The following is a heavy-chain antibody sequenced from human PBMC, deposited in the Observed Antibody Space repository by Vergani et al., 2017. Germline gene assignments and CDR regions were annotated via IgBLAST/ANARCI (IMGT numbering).Heavy chain of an antibody. CDR1: GFTFGDYA. CDR3: ARATVIAVAEADED. CDR2: IGSKAYSGTP. V-gene: IGHV3-49*04. J-gene: IGHJ4*02. D-gene: IGHD6-19*01. Sequence: EVQLVESGGGLVQPGRSLRLSCTASGFTFGDYAMSWVRQAPGKGLEWVGFIGSKAYSGTPEYAASVKGRFTISSDDSKSIAYLQMNSLKTEDTAVYYCARATVIAVAEADEDWGQGTMVTVSS.